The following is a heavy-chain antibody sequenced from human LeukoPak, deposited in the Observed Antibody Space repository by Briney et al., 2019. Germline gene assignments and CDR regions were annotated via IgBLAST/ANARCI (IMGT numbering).Heavy chain of an antibody. CDR2: LSHSATAT. J-gene: IGHJ4*02. Sequence: PGGSLRLSCAASGFTFTSYAMSWVRQAPGKGLEWVSALSHSATATYYADSVKGRFTISRVNSKNTLYLQMYSLRAEDTAVYYCAKDTLFWGPTGQFDYWGQGTLVTVSS. V-gene: IGHV3-23*01. CDR3: AKDTLFWGPTGQFDY. CDR1: GFTFTSYA. D-gene: IGHD7-27*01.